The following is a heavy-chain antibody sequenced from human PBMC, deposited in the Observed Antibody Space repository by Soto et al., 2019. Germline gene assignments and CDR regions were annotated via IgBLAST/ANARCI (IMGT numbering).Heavy chain of an antibody. CDR3: AKKASEGVVYWYFDL. CDR2: ISGSGGST. V-gene: IGHV3-23*01. CDR1: GFTFSSYS. J-gene: IGHJ2*01. Sequence: GGSLRLSCAASGFTFSSYSMSWVRQAQGKGLGWVSAISGSGGSTYYADSVKGRFTISRDNSKNKLYLQMNSLRAEDTAVYYCAKKASEGVVYWYFDLWGRGTLVTVSS.